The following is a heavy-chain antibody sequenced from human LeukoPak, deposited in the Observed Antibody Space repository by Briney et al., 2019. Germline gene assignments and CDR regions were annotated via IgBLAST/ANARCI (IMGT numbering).Heavy chain of an antibody. CDR2: INSDGSST. J-gene: IGHJ5*02. V-gene: IGHV3-74*01. CDR1: GFTFSSYW. D-gene: IGHD3-16*02. CDR3: ARGRMITFGGVIAGLDP. Sequence: GGSLRLSCAASGFTFSSYWMHWVRQAPGKGLVWVSRINSDGSSTSYADSVKGRFTISRDNAKNTLYLQMNSLRAEDTAVYYCARGRMITFGGVIAGLDPWGQGTLVTVSS.